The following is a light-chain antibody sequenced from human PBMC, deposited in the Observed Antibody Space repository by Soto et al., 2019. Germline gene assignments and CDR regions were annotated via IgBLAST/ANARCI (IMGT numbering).Light chain of an antibody. CDR3: QSYDSSLSGNYV. CDR1: SSNIGAGFD. J-gene: IGLJ1*01. CDR2: GNS. V-gene: IGLV1-40*01. Sequence: QPVLTQPPSVSGAPGQRVTISCTGSSSNIGAGFDVHWYQQLPGTAPKLLISGNSNRPSGVPDRFSGSKSGTSASLAITGLQAEDEADYYCQSYDSSLSGNYVFGTGTKVTVL.